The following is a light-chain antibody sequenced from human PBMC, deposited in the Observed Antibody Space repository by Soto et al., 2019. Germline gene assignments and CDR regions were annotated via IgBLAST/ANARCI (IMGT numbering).Light chain of an antibody. Sequence: EIVMTQSPATLSVSPGEIVSLSCGASQSVNSKLAWYQQKPGQAPRLLIYGASTRATGTPARFSGSGSGTEFTLNISSLQSEDFAVYFCQQYNNWPPITFGQGTRLEIK. V-gene: IGKV3-15*01. CDR2: GAS. CDR1: QSVNSK. J-gene: IGKJ5*01. CDR3: QQYNNWPPIT.